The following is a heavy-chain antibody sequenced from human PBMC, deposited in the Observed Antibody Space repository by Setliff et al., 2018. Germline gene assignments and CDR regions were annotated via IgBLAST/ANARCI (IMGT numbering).Heavy chain of an antibody. D-gene: IGHD5-12*01. J-gene: IGHJ4*02. CDR2: ISHSANK. Sequence: PSETLSLTCTVSGGSISDNNYDWGWIRQSPGKELEWIGGISHSANKNYNPSFRTGVTISVDKSKNQFFLNLESVTAADTALYYCARESRVGCSGYDCAFDYWGQGMLVTVSS. CDR3: ARESRVGCSGYDCAFDY. CDR1: GGSISDNNYD. V-gene: IGHV4-39*02.